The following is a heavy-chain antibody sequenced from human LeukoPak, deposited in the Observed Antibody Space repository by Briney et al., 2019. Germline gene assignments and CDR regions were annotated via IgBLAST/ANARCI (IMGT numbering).Heavy chain of an antibody. D-gene: IGHD3-16*01. CDR1: GFIFHDYV. CDR2: ITWNSGNI. V-gene: IGHV3-9*01. J-gene: IGHJ4*02. Sequence: GRSLRLSCTVSGFIFHDYVMHWVRQAPGKGLEWVSGITWNSGNIGYADSVKGRFTISRDNAKNSLYLQMNSLRAEDTALYYCATNGGGKSGSGNFDYWGQGTLVTASS. CDR3: ATNGGGKSGSGNFDY.